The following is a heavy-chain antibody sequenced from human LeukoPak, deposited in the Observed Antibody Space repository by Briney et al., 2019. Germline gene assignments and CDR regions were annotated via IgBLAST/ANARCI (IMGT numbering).Heavy chain of an antibody. CDR1: GFTFKTYA. J-gene: IGHJ6*02. Sequence: GGSLRLSCAASGFTFKTYAITWVRQAPGKGLEWVSTISGSGNGEGVLSYGDSVKGRFTISRDNSMKTAFLQMDSLRVEDTAVYFCAKELYTTSDFYYGIDIWGQGTTVTVS. V-gene: IGHV3-23*01. CDR3: AKELYTTSDFYYGIDI. D-gene: IGHD1-1*01. CDR2: ISGSGNGEGVL.